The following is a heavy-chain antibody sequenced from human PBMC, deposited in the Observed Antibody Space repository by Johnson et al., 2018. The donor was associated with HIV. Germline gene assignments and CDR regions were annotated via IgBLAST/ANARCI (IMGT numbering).Heavy chain of an antibody. CDR2: SKNKPNSYTT. CDR3: ARDGYSGGFDI. V-gene: IGHV3-72*01. Sequence: VQLVESGGGLVQPGGSLRLSCAASGFTFSDHYMDWVRQAPGKGLEWVGRSKNKPNSYTTEYAASVKGRFTISRDDSKNSLYLQMNSLKSEDTAVYYCARDGYSGGFDIWGQGTMVTV. D-gene: IGHD2-21*01. J-gene: IGHJ3*02. CDR1: GFTFSDHY.